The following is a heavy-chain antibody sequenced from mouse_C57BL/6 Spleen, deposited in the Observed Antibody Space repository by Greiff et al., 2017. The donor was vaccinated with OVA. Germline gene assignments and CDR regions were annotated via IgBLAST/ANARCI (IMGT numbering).Heavy chain of an antibody. D-gene: IGHD1-1*01. CDR3: ARASINYYGSSYDYAMDY. CDR2: IHPNSGST. V-gene: IGHV1-64*01. J-gene: IGHJ4*01. Sequence: VQLQQPGAELVKPGASVKLSCKASGYTFTSYWMHWVKQRPGQGLEWIGMIHPNSGSTNYNEKFKSKATLTVDKSSSTAYMQLSSLTSEDSAVYYCARASINYYGSSYDYAMDYWGQGTSVTVSS. CDR1: GYTFTSYW.